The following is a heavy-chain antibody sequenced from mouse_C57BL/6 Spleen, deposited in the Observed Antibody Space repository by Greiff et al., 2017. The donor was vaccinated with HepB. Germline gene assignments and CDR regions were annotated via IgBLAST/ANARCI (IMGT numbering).Heavy chain of an antibody. D-gene: IGHD2-1*01. J-gene: IGHJ4*01. CDR3: ARHGNPTFYYAMDY. CDR1: GYTFTSYW. V-gene: IGHV1-69*01. CDR2: IDPSDSYT. Sequence: VQLQQPGAELVMPGASVKLSCKASGYTFTSYWMHWVKQRPGQGLEWIGEIDPSDSYTNYNQKFKGKSTLTVDKSSSTAYMQLSSLTSEDSAVYYCARHGNPTFYYAMDYWGQGTSVTVSS.